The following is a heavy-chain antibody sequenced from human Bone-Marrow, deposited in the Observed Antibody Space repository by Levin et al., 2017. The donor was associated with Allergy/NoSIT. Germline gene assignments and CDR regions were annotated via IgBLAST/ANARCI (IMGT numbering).Heavy chain of an antibody. CDR3: ASRDVRFLEWFLDY. Sequence: GESLKISCAASGFTFSDYYMSWIRQAPGKGLEWVSYISSSGSTIYYADSVKGRFTISRDNAKNSLYLQMNSLRAEDTAVYYCASRDVRFLEWFLDYWGQGTLVTVSS. D-gene: IGHD3-3*01. V-gene: IGHV3-11*01. J-gene: IGHJ4*02. CDR2: ISSSGSTI. CDR1: GFTFSDYY.